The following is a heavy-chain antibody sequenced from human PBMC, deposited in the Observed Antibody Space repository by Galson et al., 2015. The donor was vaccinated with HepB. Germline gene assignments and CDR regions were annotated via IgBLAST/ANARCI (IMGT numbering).Heavy chain of an antibody. CDR2: ISGSGGST. D-gene: IGHD2-8*01. V-gene: IGHV3-23*01. CDR3: AKGELMVYEYNYYYYGMDV. CDR1: GFTFSSYA. Sequence: SLRLSCAASGFTFSSYAVSWVRQAPGKGLEWVSAISGSGGSTYYADSVKGRFTISRDNSKNTLYLQMNSLRAEDTAVYYCAKGELMVYEYNYYYYGMDVWGQGTTVTVSS. J-gene: IGHJ6*02.